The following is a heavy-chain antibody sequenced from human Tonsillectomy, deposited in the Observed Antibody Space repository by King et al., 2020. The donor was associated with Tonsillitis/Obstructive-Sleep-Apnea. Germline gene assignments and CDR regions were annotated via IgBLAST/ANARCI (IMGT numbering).Heavy chain of an antibody. CDR2: INIDGSDT. J-gene: IGHJ4*02. CDR3: ARGTLIPAGIEC. Sequence: EVQLVESGGGLVQPGGSLRLSCAVSGFTFSNYWMHWVRQAPGMGLVGVSNINIDGSDTTYADSVKGRFTISSDNAKNTLYLQMNSLRAEDTAVYYCARGTLIPAGIECWGQGTLVNVSS. CDR1: GFTFSNYW. V-gene: IGHV3-74*01. D-gene: IGHD2-2*01.